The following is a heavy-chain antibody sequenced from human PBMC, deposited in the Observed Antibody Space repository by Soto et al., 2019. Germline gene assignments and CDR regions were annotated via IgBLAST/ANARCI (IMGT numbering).Heavy chain of an antibody. CDR2: IKSKTDGGTT. D-gene: IGHD3-22*01. V-gene: IGHV3-15*01. CDR3: TTDNSGYYDLDY. Sequence: PGGALRRSSAASGFTVSNAWMSWVRQAPGKGLEWVGRIKSKTDGGTTDYAAPVKGRFTISRDDSKNTLYLQMNSLKTEDTAVYYCTTDNSGYYDLDYWGQGNLVPVSP. J-gene: IGHJ4*02. CDR1: GFTVSNAW.